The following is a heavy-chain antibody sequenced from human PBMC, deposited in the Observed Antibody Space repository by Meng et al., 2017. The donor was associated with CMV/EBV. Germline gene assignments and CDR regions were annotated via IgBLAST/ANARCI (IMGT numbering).Heavy chain of an antibody. D-gene: IGHD3-3*01. J-gene: IGHJ4*02. CDR2: INPNSGNT. CDR3: ARGRVMYYDFWSGYHPLDY. CDR1: GYTFTDYY. V-gene: IGHV1-8*02. Sequence: ASVKVSCKASGYTFTDYYMHWVRQAPGQGLEWMGWINPNSGNTGYAQKFQGRVTMTRNTSISTAYMELSSLRSEDTAVYYCARGRVMYYDFWSGYHPLDYWGQGTLVTVSS.